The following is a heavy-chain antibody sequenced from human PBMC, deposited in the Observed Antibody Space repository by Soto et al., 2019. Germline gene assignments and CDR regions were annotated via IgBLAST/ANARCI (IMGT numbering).Heavy chain of an antibody. CDR1: GGYISSFY. V-gene: IGHV4-4*07. J-gene: IGHJ4*02. CDR2: IYSGGRN. D-gene: IGHD6-13*01. CDR3: ARGSSRWDY. Sequence: SATLSLTYTVAGGYISSFYWSWIRQPAGKGLEWIGRIYSGGRNNYNPSLKSRVTMSVDTSKNQFSLRLSSVTAADTAMYYCARGSSRWDYWGQGSLVTVSS.